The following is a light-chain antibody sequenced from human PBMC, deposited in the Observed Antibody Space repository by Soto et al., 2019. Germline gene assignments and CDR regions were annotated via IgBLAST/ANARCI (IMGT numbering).Light chain of an antibody. CDR2: VGTGGIVG. J-gene: IGLJ3*02. Sequence: QSVLTQPPSASASLGASVTLTCTLSSGYSNYKGDWYQQRPGKGPRFVMRVGTGGIVGSKGDGIPDCFSVLGSGLNRYLTIKNIQEEDESDYHCGADHGSGSNFVWVFGGGTKLTVL. V-gene: IGLV9-49*01. CDR3: GADHGSGSNFVWV. CDR1: SGYSNYK.